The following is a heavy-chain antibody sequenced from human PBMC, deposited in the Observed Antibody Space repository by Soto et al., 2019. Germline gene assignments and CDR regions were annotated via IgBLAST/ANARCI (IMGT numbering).Heavy chain of an antibody. J-gene: IGHJ5*02. Sequence: PSETLSLTCTVSGGSISSYYWSWIRQPPGKGLEWIGYIYYSGTTNYNPSLKSRVTISVDTSKNQFSLNLSSVTAADTAVYYCAGGGIAGHWFDPWGQGTLVTVSS. CDR1: GGSISSYY. V-gene: IGHV4-59*01. D-gene: IGHD6-13*01. CDR3: AGGGIAGHWFDP. CDR2: IYYSGTT.